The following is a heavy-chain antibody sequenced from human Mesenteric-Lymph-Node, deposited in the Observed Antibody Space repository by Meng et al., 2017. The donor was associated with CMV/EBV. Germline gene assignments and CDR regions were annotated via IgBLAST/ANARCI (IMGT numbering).Heavy chain of an antibody. D-gene: IGHD3-3*01. CDR2: ISSSSTYI. Sequence: GESLKISCAASQFTFSAYGMNWVRQAPGKGLEWVSSISSSSTYIFYADSVKGRFTISRDNAKNSLYLQMNSLRAEDTAVYYCARDEGAIYDFWSGYYGMDVWGQGTTVTVSS. J-gene: IGHJ6*02. CDR1: QFTFSAYG. V-gene: IGHV3-21*01. CDR3: ARDEGAIYDFWSGYYGMDV.